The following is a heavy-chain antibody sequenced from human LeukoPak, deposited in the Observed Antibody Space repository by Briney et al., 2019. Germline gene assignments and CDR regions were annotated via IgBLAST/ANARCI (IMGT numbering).Heavy chain of an antibody. CDR2: ISWNSGSI. CDR1: GFTFDDYA. CDR3: AKTGPLEDYGDYGRHPGFADYGMDV. D-gene: IGHD4-17*01. J-gene: IGHJ6*02. V-gene: IGHV3-9*01. Sequence: GGSLRLSCAASGFTFDDYAMPWVRHAPGKGLEWVSGISWNSGSIGYADSVKGRFTISRDNAKNSLYLQMNSLRAEDTALYYCAKTGPLEDYGDYGRHPGFADYGMDVWGQGTTVTVSS.